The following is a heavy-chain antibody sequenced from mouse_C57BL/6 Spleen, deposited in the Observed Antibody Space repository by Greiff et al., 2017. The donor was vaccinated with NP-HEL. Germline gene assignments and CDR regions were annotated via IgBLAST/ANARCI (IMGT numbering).Heavy chain of an antibody. CDR3: ARDGGSSLSFDY. D-gene: IGHD1-1*01. CDR1: GFTFSDYY. CDR2: INYDGSST. Sequence: EVKLMESEGGLVQPGSSMKLSCTASGFTFSDYYMAWVRQVPEKGLEWVANINYDGSSTYYLDYLKSRVIISRDNAKNILYLQMSSLKSEDTATYYCARDGGSSLSFDYWGQGTTLTVSS. J-gene: IGHJ2*01. V-gene: IGHV5-16*01.